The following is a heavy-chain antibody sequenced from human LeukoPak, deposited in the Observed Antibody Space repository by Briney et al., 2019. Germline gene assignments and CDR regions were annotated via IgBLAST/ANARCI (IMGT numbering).Heavy chain of an antibody. CDR1: GGSISSTSYY. V-gene: IGHV4-39*02. CDR2: IYYSGTT. CDR3: ARDSDGGSGTSDY. J-gene: IGHJ4*02. D-gene: IGHD3-10*01. Sequence: PSETLSLTCTVSGGSISSTSYYWGWIRQPPGKVLEWIGSIYYSGTTYYNPSLKSRVTISVDTSKHQFSLNLSSVTAADTAVYYCARDSDGGSGTSDYWGQGTLVTVSS.